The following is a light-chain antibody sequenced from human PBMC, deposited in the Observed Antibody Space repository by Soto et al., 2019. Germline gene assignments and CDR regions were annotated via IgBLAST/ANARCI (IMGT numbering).Light chain of an antibody. CDR1: SSDIGGYNY. CDR3: SSYSQTSTRI. V-gene: IGLV2-14*01. CDR2: DVT. J-gene: IGLJ1*01. Sequence: QSVLTQPASVSGSPGQSITISCTGTSSDIGGYNYVSWYQQHPGKAPKLIIYDVTNRPSGVSNRFSGSKSGNTASLTISGLQPEDEADYYRSSYSQTSTRIFGSGTKLTVL.